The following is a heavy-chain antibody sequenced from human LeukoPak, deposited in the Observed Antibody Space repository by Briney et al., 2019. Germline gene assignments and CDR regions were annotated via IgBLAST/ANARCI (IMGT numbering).Heavy chain of an antibody. CDR2: IYYSGST. D-gene: IGHD3-10*01. Sequence: SETLSLTCTVSGGCISSYYWSWIRQPPGKGLEWIGYIYYSGSTNYNPSLKSRVTISVDTSKNQFSLKLSSVTAADTAVYYCARRVDYGSGSYFLDYWGQGTLVTVSS. V-gene: IGHV4-59*08. J-gene: IGHJ4*02. CDR3: ARRVDYGSGSYFLDY. CDR1: GGCISSYY.